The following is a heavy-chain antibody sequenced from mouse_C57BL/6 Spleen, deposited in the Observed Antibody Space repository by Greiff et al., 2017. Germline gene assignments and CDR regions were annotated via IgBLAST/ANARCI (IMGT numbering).Heavy chain of an antibody. Sequence: EVKLMESGGGLVKPGGSLKLSCAASGFTFSSYAMSWVRQTPEKRLEWVATISDGGSYTYYPANVKGRFTISRDNAKNNLYLQMSHLKSEDTAMYYCAKRDYEDWYFDVWGTGTTVTVSS. J-gene: IGHJ1*03. D-gene: IGHD2-4*01. V-gene: IGHV5-4*03. CDR1: GFTFSSYA. CDR2: ISDGGSYT. CDR3: AKRDYEDWYFDV.